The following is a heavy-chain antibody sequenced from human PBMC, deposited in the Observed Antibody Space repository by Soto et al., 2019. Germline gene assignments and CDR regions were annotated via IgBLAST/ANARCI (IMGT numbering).Heavy chain of an antibody. CDR3: AKAFYRSDRGEVFDD. CDR1: GFTFSNYT. Sequence: PXGSLRLTCAASGFTFSNYTMSRVRQAPGKGLEWVSTIISGGNTYYADSVKGRFTISRDNSKNTLYLQMNSLRAEDTAVYYCAKAFYRSDRGEVFDDWGQGTLVTVSS. J-gene: IGHJ4*02. CDR2: IISGGNT. V-gene: IGHV3-23*01. D-gene: IGHD6-19*01.